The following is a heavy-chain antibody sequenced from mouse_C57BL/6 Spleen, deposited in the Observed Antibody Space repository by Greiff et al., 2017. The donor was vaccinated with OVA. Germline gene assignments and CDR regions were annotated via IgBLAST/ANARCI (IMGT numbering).Heavy chain of an antibody. CDR2: INPNNGGT. CDR3: ARARIVPYYFDY. Sequence: EVQLQQSGPELVKPGASVKIPCKASGYTFTDYNMDWVKQSHGKSLEWIGDINPNNGGTIYNQKFEGKATLTVDKSSSTAYMELRSLTSEDTAVYYCARARIVPYYFDYWGQGTTLTVSS. V-gene: IGHV1-18*01. D-gene: IGHD2-12*01. J-gene: IGHJ2*01. CDR1: GYTFTDYN.